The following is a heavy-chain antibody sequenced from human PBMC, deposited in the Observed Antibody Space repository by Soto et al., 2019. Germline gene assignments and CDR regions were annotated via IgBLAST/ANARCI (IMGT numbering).Heavy chain of an antibody. V-gene: IGHV4-4*02. CDR2: IYHSGST. CDR1: GGSISSSNW. J-gene: IGHJ4*02. CDR3: ARVRVVRGLLGPFDY. Sequence: SETLSLTCTVSGGSISSSNWWSWVRQPPGKGLEWIGEIYHSGSTNYNPSLKSRVTISVDKSKNQFSLKLSSVTAADTAVYYCARVRVVRGLLGPFDYWGQGTLVTVSS. D-gene: IGHD2-15*01.